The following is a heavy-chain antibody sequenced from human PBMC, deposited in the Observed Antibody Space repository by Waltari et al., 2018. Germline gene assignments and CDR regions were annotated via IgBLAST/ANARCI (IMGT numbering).Heavy chain of an antibody. D-gene: IGHD3-10*01. J-gene: IGHJ6*02. Sequence: EEQLLESGGGLVQPGGSLTPSFALSGSTLSRHAITGVRRAPGGGLEWIAGISGGGSSTYYADSVKGRFTISRDNSKKTVFLQMSSLRAEDTAVYYCARCRSVAFSFYYYSMEVWGQGTTVSVSS. CDR2: ISGGGSST. V-gene: IGHV3-23*01. CDR1: GSTLSRHA. CDR3: ARCRSVAFSFYYYSMEV.